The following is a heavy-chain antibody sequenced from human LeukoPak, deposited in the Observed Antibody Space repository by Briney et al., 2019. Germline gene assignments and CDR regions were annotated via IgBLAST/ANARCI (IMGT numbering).Heavy chain of an antibody. Sequence: PGKSLRLSCAASGFTFSSFGMHWVRQAPGKGLEYVATISYDGTDEYYADSVKGRFTISRDNSRNTLYLQMNSLRGEDTAMYYCAKDYYVDPWGQGTLVTVSS. V-gene: IGHV3-30*18. CDR3: AKDYYVDP. J-gene: IGHJ5*02. CDR2: ISYDGTDE. CDR1: GFTFSSFG. D-gene: IGHD3-22*01.